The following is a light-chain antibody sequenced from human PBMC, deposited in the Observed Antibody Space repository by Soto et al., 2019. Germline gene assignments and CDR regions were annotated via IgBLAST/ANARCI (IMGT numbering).Light chain of an antibody. V-gene: IGKV1-16*02. CDR3: QQYHSSPLT. J-gene: IGKJ4*01. CDR1: HDINNY. CDR2: GAS. Sequence: DIQMTQSPSSLSASVGDRVTITCRASHDINNYLAWFQQKPGKAPKSLIYGASTLQSGAPSHFSGSGSGTYFTLTISSLQPEDFATYYCQQYHSSPLTFGGGTTVDIK.